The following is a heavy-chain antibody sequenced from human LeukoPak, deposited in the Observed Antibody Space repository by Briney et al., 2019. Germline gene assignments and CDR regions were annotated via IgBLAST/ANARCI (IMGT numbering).Heavy chain of an antibody. CDR3: ARDDGSGDYAFDY. Sequence: VGFLRLSCTAAGFTLSSYGMQWFRQAPSKGLEWVAVIWYDGSNKYYADSVKGRFTISRDNSKNTLYLQMNSLRAEDTAVYYCARDDGSGDYAFDYWGQGTLVTVSS. CDR2: IWYDGSNK. V-gene: IGHV3-33*01. D-gene: IGHD4-17*01. CDR1: GFTLSSYG. J-gene: IGHJ4*02.